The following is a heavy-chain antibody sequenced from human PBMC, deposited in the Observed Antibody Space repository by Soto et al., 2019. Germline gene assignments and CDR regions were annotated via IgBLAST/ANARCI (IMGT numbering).Heavy chain of an antibody. CDR3: ARAYVPGIAGFDP. CDR2: MSGDGKTI. D-gene: IGHD1-1*01. CDR1: GFTFSNYF. V-gene: IGHV3-74*01. J-gene: IGHJ5*02. Sequence: GGSLRLSCAASGFTFSNYFMHWVRQVPGEGLVWVSRMSGDGKTISYADSVKGRFTISRDNAKNTLYLQMNSLRVEDTAVYYCARAYVPGIAGFDPWGQGTLVTVSS.